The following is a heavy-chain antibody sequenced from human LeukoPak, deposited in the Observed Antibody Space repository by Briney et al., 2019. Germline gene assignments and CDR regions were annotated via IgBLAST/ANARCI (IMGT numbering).Heavy chain of an antibody. CDR3: ASSGYSSGWRYYGMDV. J-gene: IGHJ6*02. CDR1: GFTFSSYS. Sequence: GGSLRLSCAASGFTFSSYSMNWVRQAPGKGLEWVSSISSSSSYIYYADSVKGRFTISRDNAKNSLYLQMNSLRAEDTAVYYCASSGYSSGWRYYGMDVWGQGTTVTVSS. D-gene: IGHD6-19*01. CDR2: ISSSSSYI. V-gene: IGHV3-21*01.